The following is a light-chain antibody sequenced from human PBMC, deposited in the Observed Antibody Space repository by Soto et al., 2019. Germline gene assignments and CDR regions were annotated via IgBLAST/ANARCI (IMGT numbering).Light chain of an antibody. CDR1: SSDVGDYNY. Sequence: QSVLTQPASVSGAPGRSVTISCTGSSSDVGDYNYVSWYQHLPSTAPKLIIYDVTNRPSGISYRFASSKSGRTASLTISGLQPEDEADYYCSTYSSSITHFVFGGGTKVTVL. CDR2: DVT. CDR3: STYSSSITHFV. J-gene: IGLJ2*01. V-gene: IGLV2-14*03.